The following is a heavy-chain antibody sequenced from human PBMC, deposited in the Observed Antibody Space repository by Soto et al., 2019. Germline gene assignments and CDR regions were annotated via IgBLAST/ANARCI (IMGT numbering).Heavy chain of an antibody. CDR1: GYIFINYG. J-gene: IGHJ5*02. CDR2: ISGYNGNT. Sequence: ASVKVSCKASGYIFINYGIAWVRQAPGQGLEWMGWISGYNGNTKYADKLQGRVTMTTDTSTTTAYMELRSLRSDDTAVYYCARDEVPAANWLDRWGQGTLVTVSS. D-gene: IGHD2-2*01. V-gene: IGHV1-18*01. CDR3: ARDEVPAANWLDR.